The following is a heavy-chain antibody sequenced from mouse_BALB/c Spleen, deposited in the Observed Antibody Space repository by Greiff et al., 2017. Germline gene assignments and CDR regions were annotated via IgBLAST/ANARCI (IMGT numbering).Heavy chain of an antibody. D-gene: IGHD2-4*01. Sequence: EVKLMESGAELVKPGASVKLSCTASGFNIKDTYMHWVKQRPEQGLEWIGRIDPANGNTKYDPKFQGKATITADTSSNTAYLQLSSLTSEDTAVYYCARLMITTRGAMDYWGQGTSVTVSS. V-gene: IGHV14-3*02. CDR3: ARLMITTRGAMDY. CDR2: IDPANGNT. J-gene: IGHJ4*01. CDR1: GFNIKDTY.